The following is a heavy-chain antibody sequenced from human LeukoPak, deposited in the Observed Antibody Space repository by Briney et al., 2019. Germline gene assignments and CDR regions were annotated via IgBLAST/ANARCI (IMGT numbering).Heavy chain of an antibody. J-gene: IGHJ4*02. CDR1: GGTFSSYA. CDR3: ARGWKYYYDSSGYYFHY. V-gene: IGHV1-69*05. Sequence: SVKVSCKASGGTFSSYAISWVRQASGQGLEWMGRIIPIFGTASYAQKFQGRVTITTDESTSTAYMELSSLRSEDTAVYYCARGWKYYYDSSGYYFHYWGQGTLVTVSS. CDR2: IIPIFGTA. D-gene: IGHD3-22*01.